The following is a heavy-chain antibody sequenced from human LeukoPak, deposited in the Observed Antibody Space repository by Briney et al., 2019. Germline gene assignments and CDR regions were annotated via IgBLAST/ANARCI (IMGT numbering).Heavy chain of an antibody. J-gene: IGHJ4*02. Sequence: GGSLRLSCAASGFTFSSYAMNWVRQAPGKGLEWVSTISNSGGTTYYADSVKGRFTISRDNSKNTLYLQMDSLRAEDTAVYYCAKAPYSTSWYYFDYWGQGILVTVSS. V-gene: IGHV3-23*01. D-gene: IGHD6-13*01. CDR3: AKAPYSTSWYYFDY. CDR2: ISNSGGTT. CDR1: GFTFSSYA.